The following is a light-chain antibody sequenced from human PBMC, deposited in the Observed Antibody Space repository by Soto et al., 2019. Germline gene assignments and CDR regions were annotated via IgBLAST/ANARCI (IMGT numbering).Light chain of an antibody. CDR3: HQYGSSPRT. CDR2: GAS. V-gene: IGKV3-20*01. CDR1: QSVSSSY. Sequence: EIVLTQSPGTLSLSPGERATLSCRASQSVSSSYLAWYQQKPGQAPRLLIYGASSRATGIPDRFSGSGSGTDFTLNISRLEPEDFEVYSCHQYGSSPRTFGQGTKVDIK. J-gene: IGKJ1*01.